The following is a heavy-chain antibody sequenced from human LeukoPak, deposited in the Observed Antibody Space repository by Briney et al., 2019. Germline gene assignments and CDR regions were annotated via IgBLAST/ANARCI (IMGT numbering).Heavy chain of an antibody. V-gene: IGHV3-23*01. D-gene: IGHD5-24*01. CDR1: GFTFSSYA. CDR3: AKSGNGEGEERDGYLFDY. CDR2: ISGSGGST. J-gene: IGHJ4*02. Sequence: GGSLRLSCAASGFTFSSYAMSWVRQAPGKGLEWVSAISGSGGSTYYADSVKGRFTISRDNSKNTLYLQMNSLRAEDTAVYYCAKSGNGEGEERDGYLFDYWGQGTLVTVSS.